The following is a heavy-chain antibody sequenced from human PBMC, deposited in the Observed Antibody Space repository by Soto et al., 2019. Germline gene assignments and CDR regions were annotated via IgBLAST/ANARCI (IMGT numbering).Heavy chain of an antibody. J-gene: IGHJ5*02. Sequence: WGVLRLSCAASGFTFSSYAMSWVRQAPGKGLEWVSAISGSGGSTYYADSVKGRFTISRDNDKNTLYLQINSLRAEDTAVYYCARVIASEWFDLWGQGTLVTVSS. CDR1: GFTFSSYA. V-gene: IGHV3-23*01. D-gene: IGHD6-13*01. CDR2: ISGSGGST. CDR3: ARVIASEWFDL.